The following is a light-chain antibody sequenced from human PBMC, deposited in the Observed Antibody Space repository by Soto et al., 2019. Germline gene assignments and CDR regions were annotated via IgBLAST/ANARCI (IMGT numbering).Light chain of an antibody. CDR3: SSYTGSSTLV. CDR1: STDVGGYNY. Sequence: QSALTQPASVSGSPGQSITISCTGTSTDVGGYNYVSWYQQHPGKAPKVMIYEVSNRPSGVSDRFSASKAGNTASLTISELQAEDEANYYCSSYTGSSTLVFGGGTKVTVL. V-gene: IGLV2-14*01. J-gene: IGLJ3*02. CDR2: EVS.